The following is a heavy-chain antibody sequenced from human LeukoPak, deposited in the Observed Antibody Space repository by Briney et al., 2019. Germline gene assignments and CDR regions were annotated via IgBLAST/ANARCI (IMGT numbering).Heavy chain of an antibody. CDR1: VFTFSNYA. CDR2: ISGSGGST. CDR3: RIGTIWLPFDY. J-gene: IGHJ4*02. V-gene: IGHV3-23*01. Sequence: PGGSLRLSCAASVFTFSNYAMSRARQAPGKGLEWVSAISGSGGSTYYADSVKGRFTISRDNSKNTLYLQMNSLRAEDTAVYYCRIGTIWLPFDYWGQGTLVTVSS. D-gene: IGHD5-18*01.